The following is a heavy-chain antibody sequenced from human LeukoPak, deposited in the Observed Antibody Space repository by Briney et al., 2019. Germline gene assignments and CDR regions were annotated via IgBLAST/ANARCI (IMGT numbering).Heavy chain of an antibody. Sequence: PSETLSLTCAVYGGSFSGYYWSWIRQPPGKGLEWIGEINQSGSTNYNPSLKSRVTISVDTSKNQFSLKLSSVTAADTAVYCCARGTKYYDILTGYYSPYYFDYWGQGTLVTVSS. CDR3: ARGTKYYDILTGYYSPYYFDY. D-gene: IGHD3-9*01. CDR1: GGSFSGYY. V-gene: IGHV4-34*01. CDR2: INQSGST. J-gene: IGHJ4*02.